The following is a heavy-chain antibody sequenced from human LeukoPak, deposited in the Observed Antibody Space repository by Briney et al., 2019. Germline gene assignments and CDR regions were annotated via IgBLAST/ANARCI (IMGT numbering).Heavy chain of an antibody. Sequence: SETLSLTCTVSGGSISNYYWRWIRQPPGKGLEWIGYIYYSGSTNYNPSLKSRVTISVDTSKNQFSLKLSSVTAADTALYYCARDLKQQLVLGAFDIWGQGTMVTVSS. CDR2: IYYSGST. CDR1: GGSISNYY. V-gene: IGHV4-59*01. J-gene: IGHJ3*02. CDR3: ARDLKQQLVLGAFDI. D-gene: IGHD6-13*01.